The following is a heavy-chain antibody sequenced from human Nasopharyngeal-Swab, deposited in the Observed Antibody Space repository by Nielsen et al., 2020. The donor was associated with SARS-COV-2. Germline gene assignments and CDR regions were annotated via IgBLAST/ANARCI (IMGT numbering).Heavy chain of an antibody. Sequence: GASLKISCAASGFTFSSYWMSWVRQAPGKGLEWVANIKQDGSEKYYVDSVKGRFTISRDNAKNSLYLQMNSLRAEDTAVYYCARSSRGPYYDFWSGSNYPDYWGQGTLVTVSS. D-gene: IGHD3-3*01. V-gene: IGHV3-7*03. J-gene: IGHJ4*02. CDR1: GFTFSSYW. CDR3: ARSSRGPYYDFWSGSNYPDY. CDR2: IKQDGSEK.